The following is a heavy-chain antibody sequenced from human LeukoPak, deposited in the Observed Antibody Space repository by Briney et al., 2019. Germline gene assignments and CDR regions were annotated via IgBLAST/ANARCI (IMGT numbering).Heavy chain of an antibody. CDR2: INPNSGGT. D-gene: IGHD1-26*01. CDR1: GYTLTGYY. V-gene: IGHV1-2*04. Sequence: ASVKVSCKASGYTLTGYYMHWVRQAPGQGLEWMGWINPNSGGTNYAQKFQGWVTMTRDTSISTAYMELSRLRSDDTAVYYCARDIGAYYYYGMDVWGQGTTVTVSS. J-gene: IGHJ6*02. CDR3: ARDIGAYYYYGMDV.